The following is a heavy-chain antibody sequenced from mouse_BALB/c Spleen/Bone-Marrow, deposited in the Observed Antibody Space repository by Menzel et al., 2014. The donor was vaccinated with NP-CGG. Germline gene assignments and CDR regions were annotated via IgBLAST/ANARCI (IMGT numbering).Heavy chain of an antibody. D-gene: IGHD1-1*01. V-gene: IGHV14-3*02. CDR2: IDPANGNT. Sequence: EVQLQQSGAELVKPGASVKLSCTASGFNIKDPYMHWVKQRPEQGLEWIGRIDPANGNTKYDPKFQGKATITADTSSNTAYLQLSSLTSEDTAVYYCAPYYYGRWFTYWGQGTLATVSA. CDR3: APYYYGRWFTY. J-gene: IGHJ3*01. CDR1: GFNIKDPY.